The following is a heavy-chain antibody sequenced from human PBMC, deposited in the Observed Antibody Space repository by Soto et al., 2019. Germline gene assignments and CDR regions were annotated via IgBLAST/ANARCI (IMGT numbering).Heavy chain of an antibody. Sequence: ASVKVSCKASGYTFTSYYMHWVRQAPGQGLEWMGIINPSGGSTSYAQKFQGRVTMTRDTSTSTVYMELSSLRSEDTAVYYCARDLRMEWLTPSYFDYWGQGTLVTVSS. CDR1: GYTFTSYY. D-gene: IGHD3-3*01. V-gene: IGHV1-46*01. CDR3: ARDLRMEWLTPSYFDY. CDR2: INPSGGST. J-gene: IGHJ4*02.